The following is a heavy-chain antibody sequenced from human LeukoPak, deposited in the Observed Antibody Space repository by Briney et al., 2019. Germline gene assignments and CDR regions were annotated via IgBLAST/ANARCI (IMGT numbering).Heavy chain of an antibody. CDR2: ISYDGSSK. CDR1: GFTFSSYG. J-gene: IGHJ3*02. Sequence: GGSLRLSCAASGFTFSSYGMHWIRQAPGKGLGWVAVISYDGSSKYYADSVKGRFTISRDNSKNTLYLQMNSLRDEDTAVYYCAREQYGSDDALDIWGQGTLVTVSS. D-gene: IGHD3-10*01. V-gene: IGHV3-30*03. CDR3: AREQYGSDDALDI.